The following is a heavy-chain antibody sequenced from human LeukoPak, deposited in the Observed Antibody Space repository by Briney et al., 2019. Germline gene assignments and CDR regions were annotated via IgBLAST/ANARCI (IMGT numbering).Heavy chain of an antibody. V-gene: IGHV1-46*03. D-gene: IGHD3-22*01. Sequence: GASVKVSCEASGYTFTSYYMHWVRQAPGQGLEWMGIINPSGGSTSYAQKFQGRVTMTRDTSTSTVYMELSSLRSEDTAVYYCARDYYYDSSGYYPTFDYWGQGTLVTVSS. CDR1: GYTFTSYY. CDR2: INPSGGST. J-gene: IGHJ4*02. CDR3: ARDYYYDSSGYYPTFDY.